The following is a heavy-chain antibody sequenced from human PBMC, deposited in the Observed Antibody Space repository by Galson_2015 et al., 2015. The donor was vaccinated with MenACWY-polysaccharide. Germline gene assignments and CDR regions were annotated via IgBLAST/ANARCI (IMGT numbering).Heavy chain of an antibody. Sequence: SVKVSCKASGGAFSTHGLSWLRQAPGQAFEFVGRIIPIMGSPNYAQRFQGRLTITADGSTRTVYMELSSLRFEDTAMYYCVRAECSGNTCYFASWGQGTLLTVSS. D-gene: IGHD6-19*01. J-gene: IGHJ4*02. CDR3: VRAECSGNTCYFAS. V-gene: IGHV1-69*11. CDR1: GGAFSTHG. CDR2: IIPIMGSP.